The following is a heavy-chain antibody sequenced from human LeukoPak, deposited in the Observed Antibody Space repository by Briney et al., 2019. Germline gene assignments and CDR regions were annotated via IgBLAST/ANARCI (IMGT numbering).Heavy chain of an antibody. CDR1: GFTFSDYY. D-gene: IGHD2-8*01. V-gene: IGHV3-11*04. J-gene: IGHJ5*01. CDR2: ISDGGTTE. Sequence: GGSLRLSCAASGFTFSDYYMSWIRQAPGKGLEWISYISDGGTTEYYADSVKGRFTISRDNAKNSLYLQMNSLTGEDTALYYCARDGTTNRYNWFDSWGQGTLVTVSS. CDR3: ARDGTTNRYNWFDS.